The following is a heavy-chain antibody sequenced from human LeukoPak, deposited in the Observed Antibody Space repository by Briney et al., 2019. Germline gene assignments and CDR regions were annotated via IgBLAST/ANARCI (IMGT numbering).Heavy chain of an antibody. CDR3: ARTPVGRDGYNSAFDI. J-gene: IGHJ3*02. CDR1: GYSISSGYY. V-gene: IGHV4-38-2*02. D-gene: IGHD5-24*01. CDR2: IYHSGST. Sequence: PSETLSLTCTVSGYSISSGYYWGWIRQPPGKGLEWIGSIYHSGSTYYNPSLKSRVTISVDTSKNQFSLKLSSVTAADTAVYYCARTPVGRDGYNSAFDIWGQGTMVTVSS.